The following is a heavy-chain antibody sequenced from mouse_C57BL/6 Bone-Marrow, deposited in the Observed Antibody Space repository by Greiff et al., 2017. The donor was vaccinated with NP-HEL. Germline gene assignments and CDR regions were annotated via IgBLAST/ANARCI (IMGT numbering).Heavy chain of an antibody. CDR2: IYPYNDGT. CDR3: ARDEDGFWYFDV. V-gene: IGHV1-14*01. CDR1: GYTFTSYV. Sequence: EVQLQQSGAELVKPGASVKMSCKASGYTFTSYVMHWVKQKPGQGLEWIGYIYPYNDGTKYNEKFKGKATLTSDNSSSTAYMELSSLTSEDSAVYYCARDEDGFWYFDVWGTGTTVTVAS. J-gene: IGHJ1*03. D-gene: IGHD2-3*01.